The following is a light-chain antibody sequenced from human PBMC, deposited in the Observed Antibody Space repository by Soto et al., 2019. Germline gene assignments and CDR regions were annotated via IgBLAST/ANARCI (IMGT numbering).Light chain of an antibody. CDR2: DAS. CDR1: QSITNW. J-gene: IGKJ1*01. V-gene: IGKV1-5*01. CDR3: QQNNASPWT. Sequence: DIQMTQSPSTLSASVGDRVTITCRASQSITNWLAWYQQKPGKAPKLLMYDASSFHSGVPSRFSGSRSGTEFTLTISSLQPDDFATYYCQQNNASPWTLGRGPKMDIK.